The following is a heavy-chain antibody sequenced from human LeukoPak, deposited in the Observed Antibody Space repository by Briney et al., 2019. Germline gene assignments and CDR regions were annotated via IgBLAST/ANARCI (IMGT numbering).Heavy chain of an antibody. V-gene: IGHV6-1*01. J-gene: IGHJ5*02. CDR1: GDSVSNNSAA. CDR3: SRGYTTSNWFDP. Sequence: SQTLSLTCAISGDSVSNNSAAWNWIRQSPSGGLEWLGRTYYRSKWYNDYAVSVESRITINPDTSKNQFSLQLNSVTPEDTAVYYCSRGYTTSNWFDPWGQGTLVTVSS. D-gene: IGHD2-2*02. CDR2: TYYRSKWYN.